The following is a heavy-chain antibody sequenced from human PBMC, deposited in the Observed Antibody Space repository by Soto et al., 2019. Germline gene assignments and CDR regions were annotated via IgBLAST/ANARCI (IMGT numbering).Heavy chain of an antibody. D-gene: IGHD3-22*01. CDR3: ARLGAYYQALDS. Sequence: SETLSLTCTVSDGSITPNYYTWVRQPPGKGLEWIGYVYYAGTTTYNPSLKSRVSISIDTSKNEVSLKLSSVTAADTAVYYCARLGAYYQALDSWGQGTLVTVSS. CDR2: VYYAGTT. J-gene: IGHJ4*02. CDR1: DGSITPNY. V-gene: IGHV4-59*08.